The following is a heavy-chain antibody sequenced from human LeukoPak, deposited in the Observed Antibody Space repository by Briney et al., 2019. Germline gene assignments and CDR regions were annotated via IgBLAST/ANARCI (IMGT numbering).Heavy chain of an antibody. CDR3: AKCKMYGDYVFAYFDY. V-gene: IGHV1-2*02. D-gene: IGHD4-17*01. CDR2: INPNSGGT. Sequence: ASVKVSCKASGYTFTGYYMHWVRQAPGQGLEWMGWINPNSGGTNYAQKFQGRVTMTRDTSISTAYMELSRLRSDDTAVYYCAKCKMYGDYVFAYFDYWGQGTLVTVSS. CDR1: GYTFTGYY. J-gene: IGHJ4*02.